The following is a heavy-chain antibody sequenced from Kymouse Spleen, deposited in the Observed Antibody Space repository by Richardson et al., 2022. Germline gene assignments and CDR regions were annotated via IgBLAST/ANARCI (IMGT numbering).Heavy chain of an antibody. CDR3: TRIAAAGTSYYYYGMDV. CDR2: IRSKANSYAT. J-gene: IGHJ6*02. CDR1: GFTFSGSA. Sequence: EVQLVESGGGLVQPGGSLKLSCAASGFTFSGSAMHWVRQASGKGLEWVGRIRSKANSYATAYAASVKGRFTISRDDSKNTAYLQMNSLKTEDTAVYYCTRIAAAGTSYYYYGMDVWGQGTTVTVSS. D-gene: IGHD6-13*01. V-gene: IGHV3-73*02.